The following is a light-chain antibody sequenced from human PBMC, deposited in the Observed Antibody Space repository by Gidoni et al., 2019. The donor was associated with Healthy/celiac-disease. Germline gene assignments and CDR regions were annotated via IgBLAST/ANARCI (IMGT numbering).Light chain of an antibody. CDR1: QGIRSY. J-gene: IGKJ5*01. CDR3: QQLNSYPRA. CDR2: AAS. V-gene: IGKV1-9*01. Sequence: DIQLTQSPSFLSASVGDRVTITCRASQGIRSYLAWYQQKPGKAPKLLIYAASTLQSGVPSRFSGSGSGTEFTLTISSLQPEDFATYYCQQLNSYPRAFGQXTRLEIK.